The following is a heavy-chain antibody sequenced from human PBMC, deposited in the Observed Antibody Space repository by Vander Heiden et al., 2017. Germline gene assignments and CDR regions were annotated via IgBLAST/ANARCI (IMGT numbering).Heavy chain of an antibody. V-gene: IGHV1-46*01. CDR3: ARESGGGLYGMDV. Sequence: QVQLVQSGAEVKKPGASVKVSCKASGYNFTNYYMHWVRQAPGQGLEWMGIINPSGGSTSYAQKFQGRVTMTRDTSTSTVYMEVSSLRSEDTAVYYCARESGGGLYGMDVWGQGTTVTVSS. CDR2: INPSGGST. CDR1: GYNFTNYY. J-gene: IGHJ6*02.